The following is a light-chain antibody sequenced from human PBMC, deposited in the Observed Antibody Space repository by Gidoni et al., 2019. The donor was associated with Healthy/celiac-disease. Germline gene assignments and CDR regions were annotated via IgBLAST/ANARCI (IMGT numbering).Light chain of an antibody. J-gene: IGLJ1*01. CDR1: SSDVGSYNL. Sequence: QSALTQPASVSGSPGQSITISCTGTSSDVGSYNLVSWYQQHPGKAPNLMIYEVSKRPSWVSNRFSGSKSGNTASLTISGLQAEDEADYYCCSYAGSSTPFVFGTGTKVTVL. CDR3: CSYAGSSTPFV. CDR2: EVS. V-gene: IGLV2-23*02.